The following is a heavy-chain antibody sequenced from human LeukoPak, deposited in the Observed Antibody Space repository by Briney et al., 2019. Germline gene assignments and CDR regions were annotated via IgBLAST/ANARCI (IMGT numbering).Heavy chain of an antibody. CDR3: AKHRGYSYGSLGMDV. CDR2: ISYDGSNK. D-gene: IGHD5-18*01. J-gene: IGHJ6*02. CDR1: GFTFSSYG. Sequence: GRSLRLSCATSGFTFSSYGMHWVRQAPGKGLEWVAVISYDGSNKYYADSVKGRFTISRDNSKNTLYLQMNSLRAEDTAVYYCAKHRGYSYGSLGMDVWGQGTTVTVSS. V-gene: IGHV3-30*18.